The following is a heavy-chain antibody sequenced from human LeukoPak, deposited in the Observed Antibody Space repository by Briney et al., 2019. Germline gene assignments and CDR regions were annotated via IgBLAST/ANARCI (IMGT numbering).Heavy chain of an antibody. CDR3: ARDEWRGPYY. CDR2: ISPTSDYT. V-gene: IGHV3-11*05. D-gene: IGHD3-3*01. J-gene: IGHJ4*02. Sequence: PGGSLRLSCAASGFTFRDYSMSWIRQAPRKGLEWVSYISPTSDYTNYGDSVKGRFTIFRDNAKNSLYLQMNSLRAEDTAVYYCARDEWRGPYYWGQGTLVTVSS. CDR1: GFTFRDYS.